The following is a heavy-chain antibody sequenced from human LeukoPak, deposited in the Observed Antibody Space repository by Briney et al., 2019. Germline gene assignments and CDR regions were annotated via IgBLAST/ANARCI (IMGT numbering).Heavy chain of an antibody. D-gene: IGHD6-6*01. V-gene: IGHV1-69*05. CDR1: GGTFSRYA. J-gene: IGHJ4*02. CDR3: ARGTPRQLVAFDY. Sequence: SVKVSCNASGGTFSRYAISWWRQAPGQGLEWWGGIIPIFGTANYAQKFQGRVTITTDESTSTAYMELSSLTSEDTAVYYCARGTPRQLVAFDYWGQGTLVTVSS. CDR2: IIPIFGTA.